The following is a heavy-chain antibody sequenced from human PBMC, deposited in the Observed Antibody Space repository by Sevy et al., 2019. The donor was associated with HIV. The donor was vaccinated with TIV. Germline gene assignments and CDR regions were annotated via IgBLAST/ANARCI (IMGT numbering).Heavy chain of an antibody. J-gene: IGHJ6*02. V-gene: IGHV3-30-3*01. CDR2: ISFDGTNK. D-gene: IGHD4-17*01. CDR3: ARGNSPSVTTTPLYYYYGLDV. Sequence: GGSLRLSCTASGFVFSNYAVHWVRQAPGKGLEWLAIISFDGTNKYYAYSVRGRFTVSRDNAKSTLYLQMNSLRTEDTAIYFCARGNSPSVTTTPLYYYYGLDVWGQGTTVTVSS. CDR1: GFVFSNYA.